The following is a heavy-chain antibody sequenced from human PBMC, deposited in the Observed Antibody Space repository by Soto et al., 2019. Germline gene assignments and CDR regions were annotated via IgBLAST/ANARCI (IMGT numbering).Heavy chain of an antibody. J-gene: IGHJ5*02. CDR2: IYNSGST. CDR3: ARDDYDVYAPWFEP. D-gene: IGHD4-17*01. V-gene: IGHV4-59*01. CDR1: GDSISSYY. Sequence: PSETLPLTCNVSGDSISSYYWSWIRQPPGKGLEWIGYIYNSGSTNYNPSLKRRVTISLATYKNQFSLKLGSVTAADPAVYYCARDDYDVYAPWFEPWGQGTLATVSS.